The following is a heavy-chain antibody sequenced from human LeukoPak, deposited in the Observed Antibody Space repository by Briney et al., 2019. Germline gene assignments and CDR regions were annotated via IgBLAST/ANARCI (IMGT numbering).Heavy chain of an antibody. CDR1: GFTFSSYS. Sequence: WGSLRLSCAASGFTFSSYSMNWVRQAPGKGLEWVSSISSSGTYVYYADSVKGRFTISGDNAKNSLSLQMNSLRADDAAVYYCARASSKQLAGYLPDGFDIWGQGTMVTVSS. D-gene: IGHD3-9*01. CDR3: ARASSKQLAGYLPDGFDI. CDR2: ISSSGTYV. J-gene: IGHJ3*02. V-gene: IGHV3-21*01.